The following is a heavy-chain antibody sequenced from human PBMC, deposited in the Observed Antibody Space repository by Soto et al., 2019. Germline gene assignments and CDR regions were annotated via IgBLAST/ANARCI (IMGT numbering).Heavy chain of an antibody. CDR1: GYTFTSYY. D-gene: IGHD2-2*02. V-gene: IGHV1-46*03. CDR2: INPSGGST. Sequence: EASVKVSCKASGYTFTSYYMHWVRQAPGQGLEWMGIINPSGGSTSYAQKFQGRVTMTRDTSTSTVYMELSSLRSEDTAVYYCARRGYCSSTSCYTFDYWGQGTLVTVSS. CDR3: ARRGYCSSTSCYTFDY. J-gene: IGHJ4*02.